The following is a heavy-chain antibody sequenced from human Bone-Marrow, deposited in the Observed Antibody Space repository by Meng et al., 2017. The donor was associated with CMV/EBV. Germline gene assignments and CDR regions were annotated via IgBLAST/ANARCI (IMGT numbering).Heavy chain of an antibody. J-gene: IGHJ4*02. CDR3: AKDYYYGSS. CDR1: GTTSSTFG. V-gene: IGHV3-30*18. D-gene: IGHD3-10*01. Sequence: RLSCAVSGTTSSTFGMHWVRQLPGKGVEWVAVISYDGSSKYYADSVKGRFTISRDNSKNTMYLQMNSLRTEDTALYYCAKDYYYGSSWGQGTLVTVSS. CDR2: ISYDGSSK.